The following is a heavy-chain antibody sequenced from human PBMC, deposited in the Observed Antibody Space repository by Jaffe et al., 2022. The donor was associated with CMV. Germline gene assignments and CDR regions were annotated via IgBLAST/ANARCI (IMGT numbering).Heavy chain of an antibody. V-gene: IGHV5-51*01. J-gene: IGHJ6*02. CDR1: GYSFTSYW. Sequence: EVQLVQSGAEVKKPGESLKISCKGSGYSFTSYWIGWVRQMPGKGLEWMGIIYPGDSDTRYSPSFQGQVTISADKSISTAYLQWSSLKASDTAMYYCAREGDARSGSYYNYYYGMDVWGQGTTVTVSS. CDR3: AREGDARSGSYYNYYYGMDV. CDR2: IYPGDSDT. D-gene: IGHD1-26*01.